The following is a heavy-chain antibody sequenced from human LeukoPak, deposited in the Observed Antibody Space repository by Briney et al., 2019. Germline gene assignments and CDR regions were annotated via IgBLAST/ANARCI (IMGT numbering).Heavy chain of an antibody. J-gene: IGHJ4*02. CDR3: ARDRRLGSSLGY. Sequence: SVKVSCKASGGTFSSYAISWVRQAPGQGLEWMGRIIPILGIANYAQKFQGRVTITTDESTSTAYMELSSLRSEDTAVYYCARDRRLGSSLGYWGQGTLVTVSS. CDR1: GGTFSSYA. V-gene: IGHV1-69*04. CDR2: IIPILGIA. D-gene: IGHD3-16*01.